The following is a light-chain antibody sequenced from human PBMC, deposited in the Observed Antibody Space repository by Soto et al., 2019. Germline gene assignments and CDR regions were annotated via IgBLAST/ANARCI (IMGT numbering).Light chain of an antibody. J-gene: IGLJ2*01. CDR1: SSDVGGYNY. CDR3: SSYTTSSTTVV. CDR2: EVS. V-gene: IGLV2-14*01. Sequence: QSALTQPASVSGSPGQSITISCTGTSSDVGGYNYVSWYQQHPGKGPKLMIYEVSNRPSGVSNRFSGSKSGNTASLTISGLQAEDEADYYCSSYTTSSTTVVFGGGTKLTVL.